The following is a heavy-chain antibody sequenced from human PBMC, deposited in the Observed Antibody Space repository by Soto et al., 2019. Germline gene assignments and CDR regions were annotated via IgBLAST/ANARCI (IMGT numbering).Heavy chain of an antibody. D-gene: IGHD3-22*01. CDR3: ASGPWDSSGYYYVGFDY. V-gene: IGHV3-21*01. CDR1: GFTFSSYS. CDR2: ISSSSSYI. Sequence: PGGSLRLSCAASGFTFSSYSMNWVRQAPGKGLEWVSSISSSSSYIYYADSVKGRFTISRDNAKNSLYLQMNSLRAEDTAVYYCASGPWDSSGYYYVGFDYWGQGTLVTVSS. J-gene: IGHJ4*02.